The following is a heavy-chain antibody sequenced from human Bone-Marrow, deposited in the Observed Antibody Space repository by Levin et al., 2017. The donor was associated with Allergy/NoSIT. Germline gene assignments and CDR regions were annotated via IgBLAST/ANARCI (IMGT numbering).Heavy chain of an antibody. CDR3: ARDRGIYSATEWYFDL. CDR2: ISYDGSNK. D-gene: IGHD6-13*01. J-gene: IGHJ2*01. CDR1: GFTFSSYP. V-gene: IGHV3-30-3*01. Sequence: GGSLRLSCAASGFTFSSYPMHWVRQAPGKGLEWVAVISYDGSNKYYADSVKGRFTVSRDNSKNTLYVQMNSLRAEDTAVYYCARDRGIYSATEWYFDLWGRGTLVTVSS.